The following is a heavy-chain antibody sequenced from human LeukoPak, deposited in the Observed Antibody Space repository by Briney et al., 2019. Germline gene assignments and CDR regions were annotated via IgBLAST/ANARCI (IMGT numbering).Heavy chain of an antibody. CDR1: GYTFTGYY. D-gene: IGHD1-26*01. CDR2: INPNSGGT. J-gene: IGHJ4*02. V-gene: IGHV1-2*02. CDR3: ARGVWEPTPSFDY. Sequence: ASVKVSCKASGYTFTGYYMHWVRQAPGQGLEWMGWINPNSGGTIYAQKFQGRVTMTTDTSTSTAYMELRSLRSDDTAVYYCARGVWEPTPSFDYWGQGTLVTVSS.